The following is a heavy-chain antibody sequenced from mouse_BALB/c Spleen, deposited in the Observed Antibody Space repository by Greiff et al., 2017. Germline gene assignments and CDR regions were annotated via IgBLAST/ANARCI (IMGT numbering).Heavy chain of an antibody. CDR1: GYTFTSYY. V-gene: IGHV1S56*01. CDR2: IYPGNVNT. J-gene: IGHJ3*01. D-gene: IGHD2-4*01. Sequence: QVQLKQSGPELVKPGASVRISCKASGYTFTSYYIHWVKQRPGQGLEWIGWIYPGNVNTKYNEKFKGKATLTADKSSSTAYMQLSSLTSEDSAVYFCARGGSLYYDYGPWFAYWGQGTLVTVSA. CDR3: ARGGSLYYDYGPWFAY.